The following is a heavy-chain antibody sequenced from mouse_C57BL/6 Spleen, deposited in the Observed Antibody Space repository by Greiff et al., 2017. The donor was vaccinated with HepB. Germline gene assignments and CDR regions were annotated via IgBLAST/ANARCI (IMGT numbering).Heavy chain of an antibody. V-gene: IGHV5-16*01. CDR3: ARVGYGSSDVDWYFDV. CDR2: INYDGSST. J-gene: IGHJ1*03. Sequence: EVKVVESEGGLVQPGSSMKLSCTASGFTFSDYYMAWVRQVPEKGLEWVANINYDGSSTYYLDSLKSRFIISRDNAQNILYLQMSSLKSEDTATYYCARVGYGSSDVDWYFDVWGTGTTVTVSS. CDR1: GFTFSDYY. D-gene: IGHD1-1*01.